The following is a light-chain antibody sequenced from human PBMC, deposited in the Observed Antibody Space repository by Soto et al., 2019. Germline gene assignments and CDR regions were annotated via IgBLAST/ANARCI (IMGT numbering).Light chain of an antibody. CDR2: AAS. V-gene: IGKV1-27*01. J-gene: IGKJ4*01. Sequence: DIQMTQSPSSLSASVGDRVTITCRASQAINNYLAWYQQKPGKVPTLLISAASTFQSGVPSRFSGSGSGTDFTLTISSLQPEDLATYYCQKFNAVPTFGGGTKVEI. CDR1: QAINNY. CDR3: QKFNAVPT.